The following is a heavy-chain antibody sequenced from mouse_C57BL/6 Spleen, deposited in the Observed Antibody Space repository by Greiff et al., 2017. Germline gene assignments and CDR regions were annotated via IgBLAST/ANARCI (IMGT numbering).Heavy chain of an antibody. V-gene: IGHV1-47*01. D-gene: IGHD1-1*01. CDR2: FHPYNDDT. J-gene: IGHJ3*01. CDR3: ARASYYGSSEEFAY. Sequence: VKLVESGAELVKPGASVKMSCKASGYTFTTYPIEWMKQNHGKSLEWIGNFHPYNDDTKYNEKFKGKATLTVEKSSSTVYLELSRLTSDDSAVYYCARASYYGSSEEFAYWGQGTLVTVSA. CDR1: GYTFTTYP.